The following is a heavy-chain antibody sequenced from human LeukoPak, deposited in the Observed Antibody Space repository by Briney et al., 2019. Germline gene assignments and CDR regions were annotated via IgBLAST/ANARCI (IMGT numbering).Heavy chain of an antibody. D-gene: IGHD2-2*01. Sequence: GASVKVSCKASGYTFSAYYIHWVRQAPGQGLEWMGWINPNSGGTNYAQKFQGWVTMTRDTSISTAYMELSRLRSDDTAVYYCARMRPVVPADLLDYWGQGTLVTVSS. CDR2: INPNSGGT. V-gene: IGHV1-2*04. J-gene: IGHJ4*02. CDR1: GYTFSAYY. CDR3: ARMRPVVPADLLDY.